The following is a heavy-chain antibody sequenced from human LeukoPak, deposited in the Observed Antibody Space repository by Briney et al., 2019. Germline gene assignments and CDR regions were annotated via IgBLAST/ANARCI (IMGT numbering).Heavy chain of an antibody. J-gene: IGHJ4*02. V-gene: IGHV3-53*01. CDR3: ARVDSSGYYYGGSFDY. CDR2: IYSGGST. CDR1: GFTVSSDY. Sequence: GGSLRLSCAASGFTVSSDYMSWVRQAPGKGLEWVSVIYSGGSTYYADSVKGRFTISRGNSKNTLYLQMNSLRAEDTAVYYCARVDSSGYYYGGSFDYWGQGTLVTVSS. D-gene: IGHD3-22*01.